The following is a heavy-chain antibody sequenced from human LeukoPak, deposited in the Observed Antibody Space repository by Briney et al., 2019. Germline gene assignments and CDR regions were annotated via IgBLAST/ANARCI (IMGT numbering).Heavy chain of an antibody. D-gene: IGHD4-17*01. V-gene: IGHV1-69*05. CDR1: GGTFSSYA. CDR2: IIPIFGTA. Sequence: AASVKVSCKASGGTFSSYAISWVRQAPGQGLEWMGGIIPIFGTANYAQKFQGRVTITTDESTSTAYMELSSLRSEDTAVYYCARDRGYTVSYFDYWGQGTLVTVSS. CDR3: ARDRGYTVSYFDY. J-gene: IGHJ4*02.